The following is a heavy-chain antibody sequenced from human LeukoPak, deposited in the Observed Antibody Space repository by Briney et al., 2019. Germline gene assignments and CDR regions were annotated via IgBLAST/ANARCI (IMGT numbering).Heavy chain of an antibody. CDR2: INGDGTGI. J-gene: IGHJ3*02. D-gene: IGHD1-14*01. CDR3: TRTGQALDT. Sequence: GGSLRLSCAASGFTFSSYRMHWVRQAPGKGLVWVSRINGDGTGISYADSVKGRFTISRDNAENTLYLQMSSLRDEDTAMYHCTRTGQALDTWGQGTMVTVSS. V-gene: IGHV3-74*01. CDR1: GFTFSSYR.